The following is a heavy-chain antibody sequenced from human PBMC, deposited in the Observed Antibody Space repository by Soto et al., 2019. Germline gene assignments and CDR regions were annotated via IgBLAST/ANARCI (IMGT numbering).Heavy chain of an antibody. CDR1: GGSLSSGGYS. J-gene: IGHJ6*02. CDR3: ARAHYGDYGYGLDF. D-gene: IGHD4-17*01. V-gene: IGHV4-30-2*01. CDR2: TYHSGST. Sequence: SGKGPASETLSLTCAVSGGSLSSGGYSWSWIRQPPGKGLEWIGYTYHSGSTYYNPSLKSRVTISVDRSKNQFSLKRSSVTAADTAVYYCARAHYGDYGYGLDFWGQGTTVTVSS.